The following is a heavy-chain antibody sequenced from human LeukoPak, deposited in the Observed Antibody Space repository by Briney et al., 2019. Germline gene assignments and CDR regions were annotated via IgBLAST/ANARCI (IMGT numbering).Heavy chain of an antibody. Sequence: SETLSLTCTVSGGSISSYYWSWIRQPPGKGLEWIGYIYCSGSTKYKPSLKSRVTISVDTSKNQFSLKLSSVTAADTAVYYCARGRFLDAFDIWGQGTMVTVSS. J-gene: IGHJ3*02. D-gene: IGHD3-3*01. CDR1: GGSISSYY. CDR3: ARGRFLDAFDI. CDR2: IYCSGST. V-gene: IGHV4-59*01.